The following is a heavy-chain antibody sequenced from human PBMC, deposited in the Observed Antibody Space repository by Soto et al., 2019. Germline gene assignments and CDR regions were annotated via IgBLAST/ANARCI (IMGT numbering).Heavy chain of an antibody. D-gene: IGHD3-10*01. CDR3: ARESITMVRGPSGGVYYYYGMDV. J-gene: IGHJ6*02. Sequence: QVQLVQSGAEVKKPGSSVKVSCKASGGTFSSYAISWVRQAPGQGLEWMGGIIPIFGTANYAQKFQGRVTITADESTRTAYMELSSLRSEDTAVYYCARESITMVRGPSGGVYYYYGMDVWGQGTTVTVSS. CDR1: GGTFSSYA. V-gene: IGHV1-69*01. CDR2: IIPIFGTA.